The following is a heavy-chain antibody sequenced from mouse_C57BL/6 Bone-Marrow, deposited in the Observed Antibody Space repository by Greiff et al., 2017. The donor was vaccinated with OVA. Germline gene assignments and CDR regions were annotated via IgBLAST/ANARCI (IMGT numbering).Heavy chain of an antibody. Sequence: VMLVESGAELAKPGASVKLSCKASGYTFTSYWMHWVKQRPGQGLEWIGYINPSSGYTKYNQKFKDKATLTADKSSSTAYMQLSSLTYEDSAVYYCARSTTVVAPPFAYWGQGTLVTVSA. V-gene: IGHV1-7*01. CDR1: GYTFTSYW. D-gene: IGHD1-1*01. CDR2: INPSSGYT. J-gene: IGHJ3*01. CDR3: ARSTTVVAPPFAY.